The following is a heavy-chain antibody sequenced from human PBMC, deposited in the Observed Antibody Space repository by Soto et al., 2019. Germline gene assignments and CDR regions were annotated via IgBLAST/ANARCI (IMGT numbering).Heavy chain of an antibody. CDR3: ARTLYYYDSSGYSGGDY. Sequence: QVHLEQSGAEVKKPGSSVKVSCKASAGTSSSYTFSWVRQAPGQGLEWMGRIIPILGITKYAQKFQGRVTITADKSTRTAYMELNSLTSEDTAVYYCARTLYYYDSSGYSGGDYWGQGTLVTVSS. CDR2: IIPILGIT. V-gene: IGHV1-69*02. CDR1: AGTSSSYT. D-gene: IGHD3-22*01. J-gene: IGHJ4*02.